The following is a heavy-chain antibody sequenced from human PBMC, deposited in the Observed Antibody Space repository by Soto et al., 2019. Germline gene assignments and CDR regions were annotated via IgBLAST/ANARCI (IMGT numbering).Heavy chain of an antibody. CDR3: ATQIAAGGGG. CDR2: INSDGSST. V-gene: IGHV3-74*01. J-gene: IGHJ4*02. CDR1: GFSFSNCW. Sequence: HPGGSLRLSCAASGFSFSNCWMHWVRQAPGMGLVWVSHINSDGSSTTYADSVKGRFTISRDNAKNTLYLQMNNLRAEDTAVYYCATQIAAGGGGWGQGTLVTVSS. D-gene: IGHD6-13*01.